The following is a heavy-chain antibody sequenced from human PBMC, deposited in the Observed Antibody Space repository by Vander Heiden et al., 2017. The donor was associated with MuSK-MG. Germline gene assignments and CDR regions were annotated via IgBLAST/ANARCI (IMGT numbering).Heavy chain of an antibody. J-gene: IGHJ3*02. CDR2: IYATGNT. CDR3: AIARWCGDLSALDI. Sequence: QVQLQESGPGLVKPSQTLSLTCTVSGASISSESYYWTWIRQHAGKGLEWIVRIYATGNTNCNPSLKSRVTISVDRSKNQLSPKLSSVTAADTAVYYGAIARWCGDLSALDIWGQGTMVTVSS. V-gene: IGHV4-61*02. D-gene: IGHD3-10*01. CDR1: GASISSESYY.